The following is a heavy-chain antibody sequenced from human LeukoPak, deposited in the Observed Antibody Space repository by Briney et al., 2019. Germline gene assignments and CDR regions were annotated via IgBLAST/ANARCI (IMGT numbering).Heavy chain of an antibody. J-gene: IGHJ4*02. Sequence: GGSLRLSCVASGFPFSSYWMTWVRQAPGKGLEWVANIKQDGSKKSYVDSVKGRFTISRDNAKNSLYLQMNNLRAEDTAVYYCVSFYGTYWGRGTLVTVSS. V-gene: IGHV3-7*01. D-gene: IGHD2-2*01. CDR1: GFPFSSYW. CDR2: IKQDGSKK. CDR3: VSFYGTY.